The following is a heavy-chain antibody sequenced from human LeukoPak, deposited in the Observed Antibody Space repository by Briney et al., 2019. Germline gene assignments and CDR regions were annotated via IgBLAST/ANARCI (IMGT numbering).Heavy chain of an antibody. CDR2: ISSSRTTI. Sequence: PGGSLRLSCAASGFTFSSYSMNWVRQAPGKGLEWVSYISSSRTTIYYADSVKGRFSISRDDSRNTVYLQMNSLTAEDTALYYCARDRGKDYFGDWGQEAQVTVSS. V-gene: IGHV3-48*01. D-gene: IGHD4-23*01. J-gene: IGHJ4*02. CDR1: GFTFSSYS. CDR3: ARDRGKDYFGD.